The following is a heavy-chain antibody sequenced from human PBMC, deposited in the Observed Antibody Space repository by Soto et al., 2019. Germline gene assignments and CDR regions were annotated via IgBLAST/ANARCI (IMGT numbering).Heavy chain of an antibody. Sequence: PVKVSCKASGGTLNRHAISWGGQAPGQGLEWMGGVIPIFGTAKYAPKFRGRVTVTADESPSTDSMELSSLRSVDTAGYYCASSPGYSSGYLDAFDIWGKGTMATVSS. D-gene: IGHD3-22*01. CDR1: GGTLNRHA. CDR2: VIPIFGTA. J-gene: IGHJ3*02. V-gene: IGHV1-69*01. CDR3: ASSPGYSSGYLDAFDI.